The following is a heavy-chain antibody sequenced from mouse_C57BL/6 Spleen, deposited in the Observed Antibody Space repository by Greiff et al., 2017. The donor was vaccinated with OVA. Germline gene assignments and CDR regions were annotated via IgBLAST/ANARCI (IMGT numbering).Heavy chain of an antibody. CDR1: GYTFTSYW. CDR2: IDPSDSYT. Sequence: QVQLQQPGAELVMPGASVKLSCKASGYTFTSYWTHWVKQRPGQGLEWIGEIDPSDSYTNYNQKFKGKSTLTVDKSSSTAYMQLSSLTSDDSAVYYCARDYYGNPYAMDYWGQGTSVTVSS. D-gene: IGHD2-1*01. J-gene: IGHJ4*01. CDR3: ARDYYGNPYAMDY. V-gene: IGHV1-69*01.